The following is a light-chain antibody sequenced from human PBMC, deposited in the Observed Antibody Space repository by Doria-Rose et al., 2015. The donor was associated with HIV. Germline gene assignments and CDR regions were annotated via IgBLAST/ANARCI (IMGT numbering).Light chain of an antibody. V-gene: IGKV3-20*01. CDR3: QQYGTSRGT. Sequence: GLTQPPGTLSLSPGERATLSCRASQRVKSSYLAWYQQEPGQAPMLLIYDASTRATGIPDRFSGSGSGTDFTLTISRLEPEDVAVYYGQQYGTSRGTFGQGTRLEIK. CDR1: QRVKSSY. J-gene: IGKJ5*01. CDR2: DAS.